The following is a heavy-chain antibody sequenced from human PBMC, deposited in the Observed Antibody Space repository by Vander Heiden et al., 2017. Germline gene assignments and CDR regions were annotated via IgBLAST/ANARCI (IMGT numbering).Heavy chain of an antibody. CDR3: ARSQTVTGFYYTGMDV. D-gene: IGHD4-17*01. CDR2: ISSSGSTI. J-gene: IGHJ6*02. Sequence: QVNLVESGGDLVTPGGSLRLSCAASGFEFSDFYLSWLRRAPGKGLEWLSYISSSGSTIYIADSVKGRVTISRDNARESLYLQMNNLRVEDTAVYYCARSQTVTGFYYTGMDVWGQGTMVTVS. V-gene: IGHV3-11*01. CDR1: GFEFSDFY.